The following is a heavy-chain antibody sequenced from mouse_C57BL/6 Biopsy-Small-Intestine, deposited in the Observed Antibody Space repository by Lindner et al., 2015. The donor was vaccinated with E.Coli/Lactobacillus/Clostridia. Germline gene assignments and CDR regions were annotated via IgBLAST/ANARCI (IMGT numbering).Heavy chain of an antibody. Sequence: EVQLQESGGGLVQPKGSLKLSCAASGFSFNTYAMIWVRQAPGKGLEWVARIRSKGNNYATYYADSVKDRFTISRDDSESMLYLQMNNLKTEDTAMYYCVRQGGWPYYFDSWGQGTTLTVSS. CDR2: IRSKGNNYAT. CDR1: GFSFNTYA. J-gene: IGHJ2*01. CDR3: VRQGGWPYYFDS. D-gene: IGHD2-3*01. V-gene: IGHV10-1*01.